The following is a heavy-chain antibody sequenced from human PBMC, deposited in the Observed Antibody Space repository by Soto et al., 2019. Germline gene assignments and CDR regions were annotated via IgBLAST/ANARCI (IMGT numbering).Heavy chain of an antibody. Sequence: QVQLVQSGAEVKKPGASVKVSCKASGYTFTGYYLHWVRQAPGQGLEWVGWIIPNSGGTNYAQKFQGWVTMTRDTSISTADMELSRLKSDDTAVYYCARDSGDDSLDYWGQGTLVTVSS. CDR1: GYTFTGYY. V-gene: IGHV1-2*04. CDR3: ARDSGDDSLDY. CDR2: IIPNSGGT. J-gene: IGHJ4*02. D-gene: IGHD4-17*01.